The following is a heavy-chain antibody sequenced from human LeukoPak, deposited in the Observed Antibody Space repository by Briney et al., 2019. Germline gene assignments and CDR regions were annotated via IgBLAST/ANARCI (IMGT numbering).Heavy chain of an antibody. V-gene: IGHV1-46*01. J-gene: IGHJ4*02. CDR1: GYTFTSYW. D-gene: IGHD3-22*01. CDR3: ARGSTYYESSGQVPFDY. Sequence: GASVKVSCKASGYTFTSYWIQWVRQAPGQGLEWMGLINPSDGSIAYAHRFQGRVTMTRDTSTSIVYMDLSSLRSEDTAVYYCARGSTYYESSGQVPFDYWGQGTLVTVSS. CDR2: INPSDGSI.